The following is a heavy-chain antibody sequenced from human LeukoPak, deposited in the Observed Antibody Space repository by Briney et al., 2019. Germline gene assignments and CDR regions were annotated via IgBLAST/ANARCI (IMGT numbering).Heavy chain of an antibody. CDR1: GGSISSYY. D-gene: IGHD6-6*01. CDR2: IYTSGST. CDR3: ARLSSSGDYYYYYYMDV. J-gene: IGHJ6*03. V-gene: IGHV4-4*07. Sequence: PSETLSLTCTVSGGSISSYYWSWIRQPAGKGLEWIGRIYTSGSTNYNPSLKSRVTRSVDTSKNQFSLKLSSVTAADTAVYYCARLSSSGDYYYYYYMDVWGKGTTVTVSS.